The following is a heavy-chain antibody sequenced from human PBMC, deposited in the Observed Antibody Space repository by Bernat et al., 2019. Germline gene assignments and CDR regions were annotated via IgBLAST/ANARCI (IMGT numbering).Heavy chain of an antibody. V-gene: IGHV3-30*18. CDR1: GFTFSSYV. Sequence: QVQLVESGGGVVQPGRFLRLSCAASGFTFSSYVMHWVRQAPGKGLEWAAVISYDGSNKYYADSVKGRFTISRANFKNTLYLQMNSLSAEDTAVYYCAKAACSTSCYDYYYYYGMDVWGQGTTVTVSS. CDR3: AKAACSTSCYDYYYYYGMDV. D-gene: IGHD2-2*01. CDR2: ISYDGSNK. J-gene: IGHJ6*02.